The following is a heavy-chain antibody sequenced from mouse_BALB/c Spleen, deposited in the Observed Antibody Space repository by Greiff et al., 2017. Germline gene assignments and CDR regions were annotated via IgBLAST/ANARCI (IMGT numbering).Heavy chain of an antibody. J-gene: IGHJ3*01. D-gene: IGHD2-3*01. CDR1: GFTFSSFG. CDR3: ARSPIYDGYSWFAY. Sequence: EVQRVESGGGLVQPGGSRKLSCAASGFTFSSFGMHWVRQAPEKGLEWVAYISSGSSTIYYADTVKGRFTISRDNPKNTLFLQMTSLRSEDTAMYYCARSPIYDGYSWFAYWGQGTLVTVSA. V-gene: IGHV5-17*02. CDR2: ISSGSSTI.